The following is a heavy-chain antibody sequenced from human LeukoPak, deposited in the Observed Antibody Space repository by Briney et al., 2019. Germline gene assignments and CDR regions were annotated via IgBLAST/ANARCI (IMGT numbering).Heavy chain of an antibody. CDR3: AELGITMIGGV. CDR1: GFTFSNYG. CDR2: ISGGGGGT. D-gene: IGHD3-10*02. J-gene: IGHJ6*04. V-gene: IGHV3-23*01. Sequence: PGGSLRLSCTASGFTFSNYGMSWVRQAPGKGLEWVSAISGGGGGTYYADSVKGRFTISRDNAKNSLYLQMNSLRAEDTAVYYCAELGITMIGGVWGKGTTVTISS.